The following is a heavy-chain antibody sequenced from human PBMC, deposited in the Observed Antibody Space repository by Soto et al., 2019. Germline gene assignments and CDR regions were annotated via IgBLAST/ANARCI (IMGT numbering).Heavy chain of an antibody. D-gene: IGHD3-22*01. Sequence: EVQLLESGGGLVQPGGSLRLSCVASGFTFSSYAMSWVRQAPGKGLEWVSAISGSGGSTYYADSVKGRFTISRDNSKNTLYLQMNSLRAEDTAVYYCAKGDYDSSGYSGSGDYWGQGTLVTVSS. CDR2: ISGSGGST. CDR3: AKGDYDSSGYSGSGDY. J-gene: IGHJ4*02. V-gene: IGHV3-23*01. CDR1: GFTFSSYA.